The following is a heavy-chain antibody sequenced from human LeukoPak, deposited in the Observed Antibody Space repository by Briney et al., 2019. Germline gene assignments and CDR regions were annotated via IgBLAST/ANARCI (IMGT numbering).Heavy chain of an antibody. CDR1: GYPISSGYY. CDR2: IYHSGST. Sequence: PSGTLSLTCAVSGYPISSGYYWGWIRQPPGKGLEWIGSIYHSGSTYYNPSLKSRVTISVDTSKNQFSLKLSSVTAADTAVYYCASSGVVVPAVDFDYWGQGTLVTVSS. CDR3: ASSGVVVPAVDFDY. V-gene: IGHV4-38-2*01. J-gene: IGHJ4*02. D-gene: IGHD2-2*01.